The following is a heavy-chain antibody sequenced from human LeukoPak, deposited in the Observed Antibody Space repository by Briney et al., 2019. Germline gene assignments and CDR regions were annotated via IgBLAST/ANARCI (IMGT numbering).Heavy chain of an antibody. V-gene: IGHV4-61*02. Sequence: SETLSLTCTVSGGSISSSSYYWSWIRQPAGTGLEWIGRIYTSGSTNYNPSLKSRVTISVDTSKNQFSLKLSSVTAADTAVYYCASQPGYSGYDYVFDYWGQGTLVTVSS. J-gene: IGHJ4*02. D-gene: IGHD5-12*01. CDR1: GGSISSSSYY. CDR3: ASQPGYSGYDYVFDY. CDR2: IYTSGST.